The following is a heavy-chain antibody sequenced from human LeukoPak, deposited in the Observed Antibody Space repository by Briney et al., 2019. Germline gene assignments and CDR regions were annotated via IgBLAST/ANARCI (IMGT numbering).Heavy chain of an antibody. V-gene: IGHV3-11*01. CDR1: GFTFSDYY. CDR3: SEGSQWLLQL. CDR2: ISGSGNTI. Sequence: GGSLRLSCAASGFTFSDYYMSWIRQAPGKGLEWVSYISGSGNTIYYADSVKGRFTIARDNAKRSLSLQMSSLRVEDTAVYYCSEGSQWLLQLWGQGTLVTVSS. J-gene: IGHJ4*02. D-gene: IGHD3-22*01.